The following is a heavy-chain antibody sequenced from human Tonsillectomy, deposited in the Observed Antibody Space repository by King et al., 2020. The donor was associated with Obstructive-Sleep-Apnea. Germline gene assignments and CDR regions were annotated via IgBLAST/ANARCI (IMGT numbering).Heavy chain of an antibody. V-gene: IGHV3-30*02. CDR1: GFTFSSYG. Sequence: QLVQSGGGGVQPGRSLRLSCAASGFTFSSYGMHWVRQAPGKGLEWVAFIRYDGSNKYYADSVKGRFTISRDNSKNTLYLQMNSLRAEDTAVYYCAKEVVLMVYDFWGQGTLVTVSS. CDR3: AKEVVLMVYDF. J-gene: IGHJ4*02. D-gene: IGHD2-8*01. CDR2: IRYDGSNK.